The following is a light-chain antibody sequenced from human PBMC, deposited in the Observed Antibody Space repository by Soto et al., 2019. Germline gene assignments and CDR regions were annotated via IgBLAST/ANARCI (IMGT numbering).Light chain of an antibody. Sequence: EIVLTQSPGTLSLSPGERATLSCRASQSVSSTSLAWYQQIPGQAPRLLIYTASSRATGTPDRFSGSGSGTDFTLTISRLEPEDFAVYYCQHYGSSPTYIFGPGTKVDIK. CDR2: TAS. CDR1: QSVSSTS. CDR3: QHYGSSPTYI. J-gene: IGKJ2*01. V-gene: IGKV3-20*01.